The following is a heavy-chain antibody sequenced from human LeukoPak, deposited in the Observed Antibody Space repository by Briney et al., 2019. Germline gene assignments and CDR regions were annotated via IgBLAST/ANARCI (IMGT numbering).Heavy chain of an antibody. CDR3: ARGGLISLANTPLGAFDI. CDR2: IYSSGST. Sequence: SETLSLTCTVSGDSISSYYWSWIRQPAGKGLEWIGRIYSSGSTNYNPSLKSRVIMSVDTSKNQFSLQLNSVTPEDTAVYYCARGGLISLANTPLGAFDIWGQGTMVSVSS. CDR1: GDSISSYY. J-gene: IGHJ3*02. D-gene: IGHD3/OR15-3a*01. V-gene: IGHV4-4*07.